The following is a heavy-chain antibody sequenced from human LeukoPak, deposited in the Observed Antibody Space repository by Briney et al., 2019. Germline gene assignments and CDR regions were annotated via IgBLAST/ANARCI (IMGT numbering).Heavy chain of an antibody. CDR1: GGTFNIYT. J-gene: IGHJ3*02. CDR2: IIPILGIA. CDR3: ARDRVDYYYDSSGGAAFDI. Sequence: EASVTVSYKASGGTFNIYTISWVRQAPGQGREWMGRIIPILGIANYAQKFQGRVTITADKSTSTAYMELSSLRSEDTAVYYCARDRVDYYYDSSGGAAFDIWGQGTMVTVSS. D-gene: IGHD3-22*01. V-gene: IGHV1-69*04.